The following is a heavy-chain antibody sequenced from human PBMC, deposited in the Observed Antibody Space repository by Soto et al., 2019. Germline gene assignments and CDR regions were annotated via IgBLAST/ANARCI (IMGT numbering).Heavy chain of an antibody. Sequence: SETLSLTCAVYGASFSGYCWSWIRPPPGKGREWNGGISHRGSTKYNPSLKSRGIISVDTSKNQFSLKLSSVTAADTAVYYCARGRVEATSPLVYWGQGTLVTVSS. CDR3: ARGRVEATSPLVY. J-gene: IGHJ4*02. CDR2: ISHRGST. D-gene: IGHD2-15*01. V-gene: IGHV4-34*01. CDR1: GASFSGYC.